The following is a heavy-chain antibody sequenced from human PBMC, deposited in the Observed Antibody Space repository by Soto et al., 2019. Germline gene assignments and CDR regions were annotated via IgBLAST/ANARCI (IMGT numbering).Heavy chain of an antibody. D-gene: IGHD3-10*01. CDR3: ARAVIGYGSGSYGSDWLDP. Sequence: PSETLSLTCTVSGGSISSGDYYWSWIRQPPGKGLEWIGYIYYSGSTYYNPSLKSRVTISVDTSKNQFSLKLSSVTAADTAVYYCARAVIGYGSGSYGSDWLDPWGQGTLVTVSS. CDR1: GGSISSGDYY. CDR2: IYYSGST. V-gene: IGHV4-30-4*01. J-gene: IGHJ5*02.